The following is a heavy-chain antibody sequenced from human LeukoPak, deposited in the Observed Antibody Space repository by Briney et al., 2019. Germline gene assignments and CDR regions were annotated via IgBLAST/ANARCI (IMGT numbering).Heavy chain of an antibody. Sequence: ASVKVSCKASGYTFTGYYMHWVRQAPGQGLEWMGWINLNSGGTNYAQKFQGRVTMTRDTSINTAYMELSRLRSDDTAVYYCAREACSGGSCYSVWFDPWGQETLVTVSS. J-gene: IGHJ5*02. CDR3: AREACSGGSCYSVWFDP. V-gene: IGHV1-2*02. CDR1: GYTFTGYY. D-gene: IGHD2-15*01. CDR2: INLNSGGT.